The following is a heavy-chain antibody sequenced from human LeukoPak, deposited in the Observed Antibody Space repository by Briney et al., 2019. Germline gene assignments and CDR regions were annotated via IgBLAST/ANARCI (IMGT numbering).Heavy chain of an antibody. CDR3: ARGPNSNWSGLDF. Sequence: GGSLRLSCTASGFSFSGHWMHWARQLPGKGLVWVSRISPTGSTTSYADSVKGRFTVSRDNVKNTLYLQVNNLRAEDTAVYYCARGPNSNWSGLDFWGQGTLLTVSS. D-gene: IGHD6-6*01. J-gene: IGHJ4*02. CDR1: GFSFSGHW. V-gene: IGHV3-74*01. CDR2: ISPTGSTT.